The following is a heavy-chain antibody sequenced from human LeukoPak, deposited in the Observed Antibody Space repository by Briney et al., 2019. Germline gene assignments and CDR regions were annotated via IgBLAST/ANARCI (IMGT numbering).Heavy chain of an antibody. CDR3: ARGGNVAGTFDY. CDR1: GCTFTSYY. CDR2: INPSGGST. D-gene: IGHD6-19*01. V-gene: IGHV1-46*01. Sequence: GASVKVSCKASGCTFTSYYMHWVRQAPGQGLEWMGRINPSGGSTSYAQQFQGRVTMTRDTSTSTVYMELGSLTSEDTAVFYCARGGNVAGTFDYWGQGTLVTVSS. J-gene: IGHJ4*02.